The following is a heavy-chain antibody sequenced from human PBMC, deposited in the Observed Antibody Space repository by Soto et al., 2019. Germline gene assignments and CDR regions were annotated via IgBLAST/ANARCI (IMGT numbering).Heavy chain of an antibody. CDR3: ASNGVNIHSYYYGMDV. CDR1: GGSLSSSSYY. D-gene: IGHD2-8*01. V-gene: IGHV4-39*01. CDR2: IYYSGSN. J-gene: IGHJ6*04. Sequence: QLQLQESGPGLVKPSETLSLTCTVSGGSLSSSSYYWGWIRQPPGKGLGGIGSIYYSGSNYYDSSLNSRVTISVDPSKTQFSLQLSSVTAADTAVYYCASNGVNIHSYYYGMDVWGKGTTVTVSS.